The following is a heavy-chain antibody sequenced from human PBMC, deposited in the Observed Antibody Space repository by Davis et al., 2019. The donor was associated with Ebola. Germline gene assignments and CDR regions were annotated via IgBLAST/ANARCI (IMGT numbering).Heavy chain of an antibody. CDR3: ASGKIYDSSGRDLDY. J-gene: IGHJ4*02. Sequence: PGGSLRLSCAVYGGSFSGYYWSWIRQPPGKGLEWIGEINHSGSTNYNPSLKSRVTISVDTSKNQFSLKLSSVTAADTAVYYCASGKIYDSSGRDLDYWGQGTLVTVSS. V-gene: IGHV4-34*01. CDR2: INHSGST. CDR1: GGSFSGYY. D-gene: IGHD3-22*01.